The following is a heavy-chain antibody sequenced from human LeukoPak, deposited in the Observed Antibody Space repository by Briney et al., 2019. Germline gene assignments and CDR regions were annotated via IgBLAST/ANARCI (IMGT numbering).Heavy chain of an antibody. CDR2: ISSSSSYI. D-gene: IGHD6-13*01. J-gene: IGHJ4*02. Sequence: GGSLRLSCAASGFTFSSYSMNWVRQAPGKGLEWVSSISSSSSYIYYADSVKGRFTISRDNAKNSLYLQMNSLRAEDTAVYYCAKDLGDSSSFDYWGQGTLVTVSS. CDR1: GFTFSSYS. CDR3: AKDLGDSSSFDY. V-gene: IGHV3-21*01.